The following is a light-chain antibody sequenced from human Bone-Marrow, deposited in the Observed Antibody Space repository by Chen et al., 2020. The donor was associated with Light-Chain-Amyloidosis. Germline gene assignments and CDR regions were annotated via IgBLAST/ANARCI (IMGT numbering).Light chain of an antibody. Sequence: SYELTQPPSVSVSPGQTARITCSGDDLPTKYAYWYQQKPGQAPVLVIHRDTERPSGISERFSGSSSGKTATFTISGVRAEDDADYHCQSADSSGTYEVIFGGGTRLTVL. V-gene: IGLV3-25*03. CDR1: DLPTKY. J-gene: IGLJ2*01. CDR3: QSADSSGTYEVI. CDR2: RDT.